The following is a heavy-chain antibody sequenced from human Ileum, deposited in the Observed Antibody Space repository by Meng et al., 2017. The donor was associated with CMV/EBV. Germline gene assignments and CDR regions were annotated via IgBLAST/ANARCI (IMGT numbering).Heavy chain of an antibody. CDR2: VHTSGST. Sequence: QVELLQPGLGLSNASKTPAIPGTVSRGSIRGYYWSWSRQSAGKGLGGIGRVHTSGSTDYNPSLKSRVTMSGDVSKNQFSLKLTSVTAADTAVYYCDKDRSNTWNKDWFDPWGQGTLVTVSS. J-gene: IGHJ5*02. D-gene: IGHD1/OR15-1a*01. V-gene: IGHV4-4*07. CDR1: RGSIRGYY. CDR3: DKDRSNTWNKDWFDP.